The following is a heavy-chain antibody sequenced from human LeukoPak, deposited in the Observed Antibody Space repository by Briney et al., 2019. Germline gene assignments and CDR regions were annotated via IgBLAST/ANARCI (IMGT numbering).Heavy chain of an antibody. Sequence: SETLSLTCKVSGGSIGSSGFYWGWIRQPPGKGLEWIGSIYYPESTHYNPSLESRVTISVDTSKYQVSLTLSSVTATDTAVYYCGRHVSSGWDYYNGLDVWGQGTTVTVSS. CDR1: GGSIGSSGFY. D-gene: IGHD6-19*01. J-gene: IGHJ6*02. CDR2: IYYPEST. V-gene: IGHV4-39*01. CDR3: GRHVSSGWDYYNGLDV.